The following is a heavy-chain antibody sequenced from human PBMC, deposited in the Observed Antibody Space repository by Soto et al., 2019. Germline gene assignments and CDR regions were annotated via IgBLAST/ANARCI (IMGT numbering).Heavy chain of an antibody. V-gene: IGHV1-18*01. D-gene: IGHD4-4*01. Sequence: ASVKVSCKASGYTFTSYGISWVRQAPGQGLEWMGWISAYNGNTNYAQKLQGRVTMPTDTSTSTAYMELRSLRSDDTAVYYCASYSNYVKFDYWGQGTLVTVSS. CDR3: ASYSNYVKFDY. J-gene: IGHJ4*02. CDR1: GYTFTSYG. CDR2: ISAYNGNT.